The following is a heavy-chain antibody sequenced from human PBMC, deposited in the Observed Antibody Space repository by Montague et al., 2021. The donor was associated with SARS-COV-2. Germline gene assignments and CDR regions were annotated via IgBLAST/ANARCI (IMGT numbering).Heavy chain of an antibody. J-gene: IGHJ6*04. D-gene: IGHD6-6*01. CDR2: VNLSGST. CDR3: SRVKRISSWVSQPAPV. V-gene: IGHV4-34*01. Sequence: SETLSLTCAVYGGSFSGDYLCWIRQPPGTGLELIWEVNLSGSTNSNPSLKSRVTISVNTSKNQFSLKLSSVTAADTAVYYCSRVKRISSWVSQPAPVWGKGTPVTVSS. CDR1: GGSFSGDY.